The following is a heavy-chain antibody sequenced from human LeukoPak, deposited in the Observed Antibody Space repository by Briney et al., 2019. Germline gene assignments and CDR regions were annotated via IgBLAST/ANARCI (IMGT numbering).Heavy chain of an antibody. Sequence: GGSLRLSREASEFTFSRSAMSWVRQAPGKGLEWVSAISDSADSTYYADSVKGRFTISRDNSKNALYLQLNSLRAEDTAVYYCAKGLVNGGNFDKWGQGTLVTVSS. V-gene: IGHV3-23*01. CDR1: EFTFSRSA. CDR3: AKGLVNGGNFDK. CDR2: ISDSADST. D-gene: IGHD7-27*01. J-gene: IGHJ4*02.